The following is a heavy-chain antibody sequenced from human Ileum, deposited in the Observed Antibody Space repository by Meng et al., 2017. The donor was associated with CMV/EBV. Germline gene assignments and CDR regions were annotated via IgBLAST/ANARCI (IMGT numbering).Heavy chain of an antibody. Sequence: QITLKESGPTLVTPTTTLTLSCTFSGFSLITSEVGVHWIRQPPGKALEWLALIYWDDDNRFSPSLKNRLTITKDTSKNQVVLRMTNMDPTDTATYYCAHGRGWLTDYWGQGTLVTVSS. CDR3: AHGRGWLTDY. D-gene: IGHD6-19*01. V-gene: IGHV2-5*02. CDR2: IYWDDDN. CDR1: GFSLITSEVG. J-gene: IGHJ4*02.